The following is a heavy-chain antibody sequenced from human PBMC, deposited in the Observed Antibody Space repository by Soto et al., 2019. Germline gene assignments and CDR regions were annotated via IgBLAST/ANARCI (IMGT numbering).Heavy chain of an antibody. Sequence: QLQLQESGPGLVEPSETLSLTCTVSGGSISSSSYYWGWIRQPPGKGLEWIGSIYSSGSTYYNPSLKSRVTISVYTSKIQFSLKLSSVTAADTAVYYCANKLAVAPIVWGQGTLVTVSS. CDR1: GGSISSSSYY. J-gene: IGHJ4*02. V-gene: IGHV4-39*01. D-gene: IGHD6-19*01. CDR2: IYSSGST. CDR3: ANKLAVAPIV.